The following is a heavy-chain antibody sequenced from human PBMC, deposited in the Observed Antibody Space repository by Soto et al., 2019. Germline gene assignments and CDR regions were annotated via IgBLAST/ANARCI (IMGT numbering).Heavy chain of an antibody. CDR2: IYYSGNT. D-gene: IGHD2-15*01. J-gene: IGHJ4*02. CDR3: ARGLIGDNYVSTPRNFDS. CDR1: GGSTSSGLYY. Sequence: QVQLQESGPGLVKPSQTLSLTCTVSGGSTSSGLYYWSWIRQHPGKGLEGIGYIYYSGNTYYNPSINSRVTLSVDTSDKQFSLTLSSVTAADTAVYYCARGLIGDNYVSTPRNFDSWGQVTLVTVSS. V-gene: IGHV4-31*03.